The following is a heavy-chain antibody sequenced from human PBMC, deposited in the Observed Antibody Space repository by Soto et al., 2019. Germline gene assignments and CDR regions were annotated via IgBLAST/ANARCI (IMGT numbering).Heavy chain of an antibody. CDR1: GFTFDDYA. CDR3: SKDISDKQELIAYYFDY. V-gene: IGHV3-9*01. J-gene: IGHJ4*02. Sequence: EVQLVESGGGLVQPGRSLRLSCAASGFTFDDYAMHWVRQAPGKGLEWVSGISWNSGSIGYADSVKGRFTISRDNAKNSLYLQMNRLRAEDTALYYCSKDISDKQELIAYYFDYLGQGNLVTVSS. D-gene: IGHD6-13*01. CDR2: ISWNSGSI.